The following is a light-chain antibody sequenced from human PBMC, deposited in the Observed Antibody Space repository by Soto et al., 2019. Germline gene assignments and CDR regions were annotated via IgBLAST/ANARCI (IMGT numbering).Light chain of an antibody. CDR2: DAS. J-gene: IGKJ1*01. V-gene: IGKV1-5*02. CDR1: ESMSSW. CDR3: QQYNSYSGT. Sequence: QMTRCGSTRSGSFLDRVMSVWWASESMSSWLAWYQQKPGKAPKLLIYDASSLESGVPSRFSGSGSGTEFTLTISSLQPDDSATYYCQQYNSYSGTFGQGTKVDI.